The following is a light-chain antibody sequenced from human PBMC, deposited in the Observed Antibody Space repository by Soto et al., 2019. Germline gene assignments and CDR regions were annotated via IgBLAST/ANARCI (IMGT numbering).Light chain of an antibody. Sequence: DIPMTQSPSSLSASVGDRVTITCQASQDIKNYLNWYQQKPGKAPKLLIYDASNLETGVPSRFSGSGSGTDFSFTISSLQSEDIGTDYCQKYGSIPITFGQGTRLEIK. CDR1: QDIKNY. CDR3: QKYGSIPIT. CDR2: DAS. J-gene: IGKJ5*01. V-gene: IGKV1-33*01.